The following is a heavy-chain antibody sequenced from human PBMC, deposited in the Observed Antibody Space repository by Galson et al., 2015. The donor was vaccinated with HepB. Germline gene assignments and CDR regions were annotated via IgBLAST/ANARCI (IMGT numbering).Heavy chain of an antibody. Sequence: QSGAEVKKPGESLRISCKGSGYSFPSYWISWVRQMPGKGLEWMGRIDPSDSYTNYSPSFQGHVTISADKSISTAYLQWSSLKASDTAMFYCALVPYAWFDPWGQGTLVTVAS. V-gene: IGHV5-10-1*01. J-gene: IGHJ5*02. CDR3: ALVPYAWFDP. CDR2: IDPSDSYT. CDR1: GYSFPSYW. D-gene: IGHD2-2*01.